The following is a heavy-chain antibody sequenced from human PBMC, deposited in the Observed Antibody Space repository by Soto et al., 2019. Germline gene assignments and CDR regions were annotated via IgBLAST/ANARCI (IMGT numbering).Heavy chain of an antibody. CDR1: GFIFSNYG. Sequence: EVQLVESGGGLVQPGGSLRLSCAASGFIFSNYGMHWVRQAPGTGLGWISYVGASATSRYYADSVKGRFTISRDNAKNSLYLQMTSLGDDDTAVYYCAGALLLGGSSGWGFNYWGQGSLVTVSS. D-gene: IGHD3-22*01. CDR3: AGALLLGGSSGWGFNY. V-gene: IGHV3-48*02. CDR2: VGASATSR. J-gene: IGHJ4*02.